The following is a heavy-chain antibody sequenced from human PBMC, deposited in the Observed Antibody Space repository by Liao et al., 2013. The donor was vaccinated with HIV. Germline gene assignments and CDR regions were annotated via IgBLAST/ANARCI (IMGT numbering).Heavy chain of an antibody. V-gene: IGHV4-4*07. CDR3: ARYCSATNCYYIDV. CDR2: IYTSGST. CDR1: GGSISNYY. J-gene: IGHJ6*03. Sequence: QVQLQESGPGLVKPSETLSLTCTVSGGSISNYYWSWIRQPAGKGLEWIGRIYTSGSTNYNPSLKSRVTISVDTSKNQFSLKLSSVTAADTAVYYCARYCSATNCYYIDVWGKGTTVTVSS. D-gene: IGHD2-2*01.